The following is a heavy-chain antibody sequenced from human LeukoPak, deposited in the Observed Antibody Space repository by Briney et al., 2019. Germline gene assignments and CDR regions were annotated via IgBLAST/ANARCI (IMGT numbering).Heavy chain of an antibody. D-gene: IGHD3-10*01. CDR1: GFTFSSYE. Sequence: GGSLRLSCAASGFTFSSYEMHWLRQAPGKAREGVSYISSSDSTIFYADSEKGRFTISRDNDKNSLYLEMNRLRAEDTAVYYWAKDAWFARPGNWFDPWGQGTMVTVSS. J-gene: IGHJ5*02. V-gene: IGHV3-48*03. CDR3: AKDAWFARPGNWFDP. CDR2: ISSSDSTI.